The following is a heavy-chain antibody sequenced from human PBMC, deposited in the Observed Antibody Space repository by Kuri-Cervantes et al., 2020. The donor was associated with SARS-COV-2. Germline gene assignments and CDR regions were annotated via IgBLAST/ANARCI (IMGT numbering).Heavy chain of an antibody. J-gene: IGHJ4*02. CDR2: INAGNGNT. CDR3: ARDHYSGSYLSYYFDY. D-gene: IGHD1-26*01. CDR1: GGTVTTYS. Sequence: ASVKVSCKASGGTVTTYSLTWVRQAPGQRLEWMGWINAGNGNTKYSQKFQGRITITRDTSASTAYMELSSLRSEDTAVYYCARDHYSGSYLSYYFDYWGQGTLVTVSS. V-gene: IGHV1-3*01.